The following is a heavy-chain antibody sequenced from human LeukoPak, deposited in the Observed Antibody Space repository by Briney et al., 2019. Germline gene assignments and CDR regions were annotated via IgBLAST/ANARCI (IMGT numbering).Heavy chain of an antibody. D-gene: IGHD2-15*01. CDR3: AKNGDRGAYCTGGTCYPYFYYYMDV. Sequence: GGSLRLSCAASGFTFSSYSMNWVRQAPGKGLEWVSSITRSNYIYYADSVKGRFTISRDNSKNTLYLQMNSLRAEDTAIYYCAKNGDRGAYCTGGTCYPYFYYYMDVWGKGTTVTI. CDR2: ITRSNYI. V-gene: IGHV3-21*04. CDR1: GFTFSSYS. J-gene: IGHJ6*03.